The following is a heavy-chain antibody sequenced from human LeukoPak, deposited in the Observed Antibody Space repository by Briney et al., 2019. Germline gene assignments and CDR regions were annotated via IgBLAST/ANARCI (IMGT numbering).Heavy chain of an antibody. CDR3: ARDGYGGNSFDY. CDR2: INPDSGDT. D-gene: IGHD4-23*01. V-gene: IGHV1-2*06. CDR1: GYTFTGYY. J-gene: IGHJ4*02. Sequence: ASVKVSCKASGYTFTGYYIHWVRQAPGQGLEWMGRINPDSGDTNYAQKFQGRVTMTRDTSISTASMELSRLRSDDTAVYFCARDGYGGNSFDYWGQGTLVTVSS.